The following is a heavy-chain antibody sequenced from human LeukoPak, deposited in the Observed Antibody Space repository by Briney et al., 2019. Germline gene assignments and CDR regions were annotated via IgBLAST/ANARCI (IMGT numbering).Heavy chain of an antibody. D-gene: IGHD1-26*01. CDR1: GLTVSSNY. V-gene: IGHV3-53*01. Sequence: QAGGSVTLSCAASGLTVSSNYMSWVRQAPGKGLEWVSVIYSSGSTYYADSLKGRFTISRDNSKNTLYLQMNSLRAEDTAVYYCARKGSGGYLDYWGQGNLFSVSS. CDR3: ARKGSGGYLDY. J-gene: IGHJ4*02. CDR2: IYSSGST.